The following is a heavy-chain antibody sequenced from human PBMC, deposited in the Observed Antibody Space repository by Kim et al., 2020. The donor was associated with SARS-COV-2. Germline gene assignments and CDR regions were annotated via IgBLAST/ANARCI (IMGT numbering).Heavy chain of an antibody. CDR3: ARAQHYDILTGYPTGNAIDI. CDR2: INPNSGGT. V-gene: IGHV1-2*06. CDR1: GYTFTGYY. J-gene: IGHJ3*02. Sequence: ASVKVSCKASGYTFTGYYMHWVRQAPGQGLEWMGRINPNSGGTNYAQKFQGRVTMTRDTSISTAYMELSRLRSDDTAVYYCARAQHYDILTGYPTGNAIDIWGQGTMVTVSS. D-gene: IGHD3-9*01.